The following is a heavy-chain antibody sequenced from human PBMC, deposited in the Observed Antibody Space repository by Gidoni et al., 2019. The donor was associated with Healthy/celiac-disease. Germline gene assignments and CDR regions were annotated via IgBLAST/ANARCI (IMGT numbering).Heavy chain of an antibody. V-gene: IGHV3-7*05. J-gene: IGHJ4*02. CDR2: IKQDGSEK. CDR3: ARANGPLFGY. CDR1: GFAFSNYW. Sequence: EVQLVESGGGLVQPGGSLRLSCAASGFAFSNYWMNWVRQAPGKGLEWVANIKQDGSEKYYVDSVKGRFTISRDNAKNSLYLQMNSLRAEDTAVYFCARANGPLFGYWGQGTLVTVSS.